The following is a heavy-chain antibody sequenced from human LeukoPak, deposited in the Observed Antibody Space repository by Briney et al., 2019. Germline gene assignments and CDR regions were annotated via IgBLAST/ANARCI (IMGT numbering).Heavy chain of an antibody. CDR1: GYTFTSYA. J-gene: IGHJ4*02. D-gene: IGHD5-12*01. Sequence: GASVKVSCKASGYTFTSYAMHWVRQAPGQRLEWMGWINAGNGNTKYSQKFQGRVTITRDTFASTAYMELSSLRSEDTAVYSCARGVATNRYYFDYWGQGTLVTVSS. CDR3: ARGVATNRYYFDY. CDR2: INAGNGNT. V-gene: IGHV1-3*01.